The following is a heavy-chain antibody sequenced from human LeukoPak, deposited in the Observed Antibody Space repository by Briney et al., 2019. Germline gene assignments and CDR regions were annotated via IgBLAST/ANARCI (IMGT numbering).Heavy chain of an antibody. V-gene: IGHV4-34*01. J-gene: IGHJ2*01. CDR1: GGSFSGYY. CDR2: INHSGST. D-gene: IGHD3-22*01. CDR3: ARGRYDSSGYYYVRLWYFDL. Sequence: PSETLSLTCAVYGGSFSGYYWSWIRQPPGKGLEWIGEINHSGSTNYNPSLKSRVTISVDTSKNQFSLKLSSVTAADTAVYYCARGRYDSSGYYYVRLWYFDLWGRGTLVTVSS.